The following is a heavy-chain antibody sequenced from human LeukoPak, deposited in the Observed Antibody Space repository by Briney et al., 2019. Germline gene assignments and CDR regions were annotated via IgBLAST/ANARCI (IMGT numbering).Heavy chain of an antibody. J-gene: IGHJ4*02. D-gene: IGHD1-26*01. CDR1: GFTFSSYA. CDR2: ISYDGSNK. CDR3: AREGPPYSGSYSYFDY. Sequence: GGSLRLSCAASGFTFSSYAMHWVRQAPGKGLEWVAVISYDGSNKYCADSVKGRFTISRDNSKNTLYLQMNSLRAEDTAVYYCAREGPPYSGSYSYFDYWGQGTLVTVSS. V-gene: IGHV3-30-3*01.